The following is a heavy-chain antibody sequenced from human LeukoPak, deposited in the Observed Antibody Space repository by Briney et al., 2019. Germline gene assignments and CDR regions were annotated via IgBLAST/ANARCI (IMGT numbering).Heavy chain of an antibody. J-gene: IGHJ4*02. CDR3: ARDGEMGYQLLTAYYFDY. Sequence: PGGSLRLSCAASGFTFSSYSMNWVRQAPGKGLEWVSSISSSSSYIYYADSVKGRFTISRDNAKNSLYLQMNSLRAEHTAVYYCARDGEMGYQLLTAYYFDYWGQGTLVTVSS. CDR2: ISSSSSYI. V-gene: IGHV3-21*01. CDR1: GFTFSSYS. D-gene: IGHD2-2*01.